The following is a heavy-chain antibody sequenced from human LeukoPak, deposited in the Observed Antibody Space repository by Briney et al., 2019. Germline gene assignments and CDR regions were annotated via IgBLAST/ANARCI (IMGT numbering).Heavy chain of an antibody. Sequence: PGGSLSLSCAASGFTFSVHYMRWIRQAPGKGLEGVSYISSSGSTIYYAHSVKGRFIISRDKAKKSLYLQMNSLIAEDTAVYYCARVGYDSSGRHAFDIWGQGTMVTVSS. CDR2: ISSSGSTI. V-gene: IGHV3-11*04. D-gene: IGHD3-22*01. CDR1: GFTFSVHY. CDR3: ARVGYDSSGRHAFDI. J-gene: IGHJ3*02.